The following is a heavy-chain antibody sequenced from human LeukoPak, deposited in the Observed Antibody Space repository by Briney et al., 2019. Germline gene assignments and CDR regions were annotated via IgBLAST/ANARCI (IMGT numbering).Heavy chain of an antibody. V-gene: IGHV4-34*01. CDR1: GGSFSGYY. CDR2: INHSGST. D-gene: IGHD6-25*01. Sequence: PSETLSLTCAVYGGSFSGYYWSWIRQPPGKGLEWIGEINHSGSTNYNPSLQSRVTTSVDTSKNQFSLKLSSVAAADTAVYYCARPAGYPGLNYFDYWGQGTLVTVSS. CDR3: ARPAGYPGLNYFDY. J-gene: IGHJ4*02.